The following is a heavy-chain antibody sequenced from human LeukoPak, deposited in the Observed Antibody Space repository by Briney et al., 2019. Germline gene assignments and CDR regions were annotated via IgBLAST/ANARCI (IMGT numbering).Heavy chain of an antibody. D-gene: IGHD6-19*01. Sequence: PGGSLRLSCAASGFTFSSYAMSWVRQAPGKGLEWVSAISGSGGSTYYADSVKGRFTISRDNSKNTLYLQMNSLRAEDTAVYYCAKDKGDSSGWLYYFDYWGQGTLVTDSS. CDR3: AKDKGDSSGWLYYFDY. J-gene: IGHJ4*02. CDR2: ISGSGGST. CDR1: GFTFSSYA. V-gene: IGHV3-23*01.